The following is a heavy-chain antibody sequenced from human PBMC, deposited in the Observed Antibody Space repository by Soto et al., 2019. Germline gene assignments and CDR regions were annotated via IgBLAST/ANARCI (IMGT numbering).Heavy chain of an antibody. J-gene: IGHJ5*02. CDR3: ARGGETTMVRGVITSWFDP. CDR2: ISSSSSYT. CDR1: GFTFSDYY. V-gene: IGHV3-11*05. Sequence: QVQLVESGGGLVKPGGSLRLSCAASGFTFSDYYMSWIRQAPGKGLEWVSYISSSSSYTNYADSVKGRFTISRDNAKNSLYLQMNSLRAEDTAVYYWARGGETTMVRGVITSWFDPWGQGTLVTVSS. D-gene: IGHD3-10*01.